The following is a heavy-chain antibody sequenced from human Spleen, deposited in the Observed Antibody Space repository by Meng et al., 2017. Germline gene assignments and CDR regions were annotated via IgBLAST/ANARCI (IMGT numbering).Heavy chain of an antibody. V-gene: IGHV4-30-4*01. J-gene: IGHJ3*02. Sequence: QVQLQESGPGLGKPSQTLSLTCTVSGGSISSGDYYWSWIRHPPGKGLEWIGYIYYSGSTYYNPSLKSRVTISVDTSKNQFSLKLSSVTAADTAVYYCARDRGAVAESFGIWGQGTMVTVSS. CDR2: IYYSGST. CDR3: ARDRGAVAESFGI. D-gene: IGHD6-19*01. CDR1: GGSISSGDYY.